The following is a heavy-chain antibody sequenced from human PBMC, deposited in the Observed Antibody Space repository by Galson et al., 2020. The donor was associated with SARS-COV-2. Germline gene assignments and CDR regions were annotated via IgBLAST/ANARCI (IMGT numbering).Heavy chain of an antibody. CDR2: IYYSGTT. J-gene: IGHJ4*02. V-gene: IGHV4-39*01. Sequence: SETLSLTCTVSGDSISSSSYFWGWIRQSPGKGLEWIGSIYYSGTTYYSPSLKSRVTISVHTSKTQFSLKLRYVTAADTAIYYCARHLSGRDAFWSGSWEGGFDYWGQGTLVTVPS. CDR1: GDSISSSSYF. CDR3: ARHLSGRDAFWSGSWEGGFDY. D-gene: IGHD3-3*01.